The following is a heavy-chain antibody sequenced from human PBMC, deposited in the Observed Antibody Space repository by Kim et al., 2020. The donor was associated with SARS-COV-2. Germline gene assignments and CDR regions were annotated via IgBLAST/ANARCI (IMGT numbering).Heavy chain of an antibody. CDR3: ARAGRGYDILTGWCLLCGMDV. J-gene: IGHJ6*02. Sequence: GGSLRLSCAASGFTFSSYSMNWVRQAPGKGLEWVSSISSSSSYIYYADSVKGRFTISRDNAKNSLYLQMNSLRAEDTAVYYCARAGRGYDILTGWCLLCGMDVWGQGTTVTVSS. V-gene: IGHV3-21*01. CDR2: ISSSSSYI. D-gene: IGHD3-9*01. CDR1: GFTFSSYS.